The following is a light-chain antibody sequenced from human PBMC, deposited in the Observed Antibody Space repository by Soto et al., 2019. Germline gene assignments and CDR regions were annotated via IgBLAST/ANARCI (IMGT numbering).Light chain of an antibody. CDR1: SGHSTYD. CDR3: QTWGTGIVV. J-gene: IGLJ2*01. Sequence: QSVLTQSPSASASLGASVKLTCTLSSGHSTYDIAWHQQQPEKGPRYLIKLNSDGSHSKGDGIPDRFSGSSSGAERYLTISSLQSDDEADYYCQTWGTGIVVFGGGTKLTVL. CDR2: LNSDGSH. V-gene: IGLV4-69*01.